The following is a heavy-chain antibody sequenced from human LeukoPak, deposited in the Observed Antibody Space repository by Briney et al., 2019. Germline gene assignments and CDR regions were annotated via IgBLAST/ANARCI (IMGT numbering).Heavy chain of an antibody. CDR2: INPDSGGT. J-gene: IGHJ6*03. Sequence: GASVKVSCKASGYTFTGYYMHWVRQAPGQELEWMGRINPDSGGTNYAQKFQGRVTMTRDTSISTAYMELSRLRSDDTAVFYCAREAAAGTGGYYYHMDVWGKGTTVTVSS. CDR3: AREAAAGTGGYYYHMDV. CDR1: GYTFTGYY. V-gene: IGHV1-2*06. D-gene: IGHD6-13*01.